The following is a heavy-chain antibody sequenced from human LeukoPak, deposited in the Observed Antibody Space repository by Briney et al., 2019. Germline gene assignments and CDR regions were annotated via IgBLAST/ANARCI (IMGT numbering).Heavy chain of an antibody. CDR3: ARYLGIEQPLAY. CDR2: INLNSGGT. J-gene: IGHJ4*02. V-gene: IGHV1-2*02. Sequence: ASVKVSCKASGYTFTGYYMHWVRQAPGQGLEWMGWINLNSGGTNYAQKFQGRVTMTRDTSISTAYMELSRLRSYDTAVYYCARYLGIEQPLAYWGQGTPVTVSS. CDR1: GYTFTGYY. D-gene: IGHD5-18*01.